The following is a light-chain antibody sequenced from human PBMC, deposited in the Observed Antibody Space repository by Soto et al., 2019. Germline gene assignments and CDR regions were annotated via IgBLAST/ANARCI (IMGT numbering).Light chain of an antibody. J-gene: IGKJ1*01. Sequence: DIQMTQSPSTLSASVGDRVTITCRASQSINGFLAWYQKKPGKAPKLLIYKASTLESAVPSRFSGSGSGTDFTLTISSLQPEDFATYYCQHYNSYSEAFGQGTKVDIK. CDR1: QSINGF. CDR2: KAS. V-gene: IGKV1-5*03. CDR3: QHYNSYSEA.